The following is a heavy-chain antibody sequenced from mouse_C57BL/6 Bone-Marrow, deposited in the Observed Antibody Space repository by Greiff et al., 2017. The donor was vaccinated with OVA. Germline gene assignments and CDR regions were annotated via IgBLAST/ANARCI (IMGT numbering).Heavy chain of an antibody. CDR2: ISSGGSYT. V-gene: IGHV5-6*01. Sequence: EVQVVESGGDLVKPGGSLKLSCAASGFTFSSYGMSWVRQTPDKRLEWVATISSGGSYTYYPDSVKGRFTISRDNAKNTLYLQMSSLKSEDTAMYYCARPYDGYWGYWGQGTTLTVSS. J-gene: IGHJ2*01. CDR1: GFTFSSYG. D-gene: IGHD2-3*01. CDR3: ARPYDGYWGY.